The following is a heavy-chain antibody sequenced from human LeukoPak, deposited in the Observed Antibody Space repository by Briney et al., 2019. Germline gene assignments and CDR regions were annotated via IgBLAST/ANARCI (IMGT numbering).Heavy chain of an antibody. J-gene: IGHJ4*02. CDR2: ISAYNGNT. Sequence: GASVKVSCKASGYTFTSYGISWVRQAPGQGLEWMGWISAYNGNTNYAQKLQGRVTMTEDTSTDTAYMELSSLRSEDTAVYYCATDGLGESRRGDYWGQGTLVTVSS. CDR3: ATDGLGESRRGDY. CDR1: GYTFTSYG. D-gene: IGHD1-26*01. V-gene: IGHV1-18*01.